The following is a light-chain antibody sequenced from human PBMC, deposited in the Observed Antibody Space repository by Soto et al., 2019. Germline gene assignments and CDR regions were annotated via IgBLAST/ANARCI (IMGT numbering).Light chain of an antibody. J-gene: IGLJ3*02. V-gene: IGLV2-8*01. CDR3: TSFTTSSIWV. Sequence: QSVLTQPPSASGSPGQSVTISCTGTSSYVGGYNYVSWYQQHPGKAPKLMIYEVSKRPSGVPDRFSGSKSGNTASLTVSGLQAEDEADYYCTSFTTSSIWVFGGGTKVTVL. CDR1: SSYVGGYNY. CDR2: EVS.